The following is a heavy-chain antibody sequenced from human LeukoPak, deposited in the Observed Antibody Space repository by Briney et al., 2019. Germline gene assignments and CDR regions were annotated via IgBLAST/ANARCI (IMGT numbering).Heavy chain of an antibody. CDR3: ARERDMYYDFWSGPDY. CDR2: INPKSGGT. Sequence: ASVKVSCKASGYTFTGNYMHWVRQAPGQGLEWMGWINPKSGGTNHAQKFQGRVTMTRDTSISTAYMELSRLRSDDTAVYYCARERDMYYDFWSGPDYWGQGTLITVSS. CDR1: GYTFTGNY. V-gene: IGHV1-2*02. D-gene: IGHD3-3*01. J-gene: IGHJ4*02.